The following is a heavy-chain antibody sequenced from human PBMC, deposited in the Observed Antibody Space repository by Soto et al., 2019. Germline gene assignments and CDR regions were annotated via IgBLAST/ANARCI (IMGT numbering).Heavy chain of an antibody. V-gene: IGHV1-2*04. CDR2: INPNSGGT. CDR1: GYTFTGYY. J-gene: IGHJ6*02. D-gene: IGHD1-26*01. CDR3: ARAGIVGADYYYYGMDV. Sequence: EASVKVSCKASGYTFTGYYMHWVRQAPGQGLEWMGWINPNSGGTNYAQKFQGWVTMTRDTSISTAYMELSRLRSDDTAVYYCARAGIVGADYYYYGMDVWGQGTTVTVSS.